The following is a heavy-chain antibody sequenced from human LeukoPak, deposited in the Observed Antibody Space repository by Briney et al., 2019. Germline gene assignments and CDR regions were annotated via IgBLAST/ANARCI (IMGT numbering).Heavy chain of an antibody. CDR2: IRDDGSNK. J-gene: IGHJ4*02. D-gene: IGHD4-17*01. CDR1: GFTFSTYG. V-gene: IGHV3-30*02. Sequence: GRSLRLSCAASGFTFSTYGIHWVRQAPGKGLEWVAFIRDDGSNKYYADSVKGRFTISRDNSKNTLYLQMNSLRAEDTAVYYCAKDNYDYGDYDGGDYWGQGTLATVSS. CDR3: AKDNYDYGDYDGGDY.